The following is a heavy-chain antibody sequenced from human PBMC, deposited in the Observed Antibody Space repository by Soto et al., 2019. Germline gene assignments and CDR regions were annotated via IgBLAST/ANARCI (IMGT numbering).Heavy chain of an antibody. CDR1: GFPLSNATMG. V-gene: IGHV2-26*02. CDR2: IFSNDEK. Sequence: QVTLKESGPVLVKPTETLTLTCTVTGFPLSNATMGVSWIRQPPGTALESLAHIFSNDEKSYSTSLKSRLTISKDTSKSQVVLTMTNMDPVDTATYYCAREYGEDAFDIWGQGTMVTVSS. CDR3: AREYGEDAFDI. J-gene: IGHJ3*02. D-gene: IGHD3-10*01.